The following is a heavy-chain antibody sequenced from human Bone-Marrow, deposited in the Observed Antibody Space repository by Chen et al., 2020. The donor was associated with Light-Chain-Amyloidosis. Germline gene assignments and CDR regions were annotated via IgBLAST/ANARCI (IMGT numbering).Heavy chain of an antibody. CDR1: GCTFINYY. J-gene: IGHJ4*02. Sequence: QVNLVQSGAEAKKPGASMKISCKASGCTFINYYIHWVRQAPGQGLEWMGAINPNDGNTTYVQKFQGRVSMTRDTSSDTVYMDVTRLTSDDTAMYFCTRTDSNYIFDYWGQGTLVTVSA. CDR3: TRTDSNYIFDY. D-gene: IGHD4-4*01. V-gene: IGHV1-46*01. CDR2: INPNDGNT.